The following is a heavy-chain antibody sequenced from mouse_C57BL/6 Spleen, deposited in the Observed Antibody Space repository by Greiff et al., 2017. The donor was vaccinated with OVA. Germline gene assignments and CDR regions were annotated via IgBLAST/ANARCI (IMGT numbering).Heavy chain of an antibody. CDR3: ASLSYYAMDY. CDR1: GYTFTDYY. Sequence: VQLKESGPELVKPGASVKISCKASGYTFTDYYMNWVKQSHGKSLEWIGDINPNNGGTSYNQKFKGKATLTVDKSSSTAYMELRSLTSEDSAVYYCASLSYYAMDYWGQGTSVTVSS. J-gene: IGHJ4*01. CDR2: INPNNGGT. V-gene: IGHV1-26*01. D-gene: IGHD1-1*01.